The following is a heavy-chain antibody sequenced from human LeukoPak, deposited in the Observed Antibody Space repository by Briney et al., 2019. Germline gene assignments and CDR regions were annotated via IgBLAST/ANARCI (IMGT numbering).Heavy chain of an antibody. CDR1: GGSISSSSYY. Sequence: PSETLFLTCTVSGGSISSSSYYWGWIRQPPGKGLEWIRSIYYSGSTYYNPSLKSRVTISVDTSKNQFSLKLSSVTAADTAVYYCARASNWFDPWGQGTLVTVSS. J-gene: IGHJ5*02. V-gene: IGHV4-39*01. CDR2: IYYSGST. CDR3: ARASNWFDP.